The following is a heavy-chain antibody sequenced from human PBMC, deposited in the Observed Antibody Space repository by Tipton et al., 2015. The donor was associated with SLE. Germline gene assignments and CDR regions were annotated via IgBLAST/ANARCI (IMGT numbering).Heavy chain of an antibody. CDR1: GGSISSSNYY. CDR3: ARPSKCTGDVCYGYFDC. V-gene: IGHV4-39*07. CDR2: MYYSGST. Sequence: TLSLTCTVSGGSISSSNYYWGWIRQPPGKGLEWIGSMYYSGSTYYNPSLKSRVSISVDTSKNQFSLKLSSVTAADTAVYYCARPSKCTGDVCYGYFDCWGQGTLVTVSS. J-gene: IGHJ4*02. D-gene: IGHD2-8*02.